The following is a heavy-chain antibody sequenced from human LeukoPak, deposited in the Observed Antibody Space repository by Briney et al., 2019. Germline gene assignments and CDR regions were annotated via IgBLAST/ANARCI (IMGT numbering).Heavy chain of an antibody. V-gene: IGHV4-34*01. CDR1: GGSFSGYY. CDR3: ARGYSGYDPFDY. CDR2: INHSGST. Sequence: SETLSLTCAVYGGSFSGYYWSWIRQPPGKGLEWIGEINHSGSTNYNPSLKSRVTISVDTSKNQFSLKLSSVTAANTAVYYCARGYSGYDPFDYWGQGTLVTVSS. J-gene: IGHJ4*02. D-gene: IGHD5-12*01.